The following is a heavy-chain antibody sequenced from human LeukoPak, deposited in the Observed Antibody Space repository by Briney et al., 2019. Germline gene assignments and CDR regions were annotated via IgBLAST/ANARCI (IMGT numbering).Heavy chain of an antibody. D-gene: IGHD3-22*01. V-gene: IGHV1-69*02. J-gene: IGHJ4*02. Sequence: SVKVSCKASGGTFSSYTISWVRQAPGQGLEWMGRIIPILGIANYAQKFQGRVTMTRNTSISTAYMELSSLRSEDTAVYYCARGETHYDSSGYLVERTYSDYWGQGTLVTVSS. CDR2: IIPILGIA. CDR1: GGTFSSYT. CDR3: ARGETHYDSSGYLVERTYSDY.